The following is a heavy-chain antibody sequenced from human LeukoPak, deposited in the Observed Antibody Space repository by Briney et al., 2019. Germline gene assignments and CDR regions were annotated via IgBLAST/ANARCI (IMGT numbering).Heavy chain of an antibody. CDR1: GGSFSGYY. V-gene: IGHV4-34*01. D-gene: IGHD2-8*01. J-gene: IGHJ5*02. CDR3: ARVGDNGWFDP. CDR2: INHSGST. Sequence: SETLSLTCAVYGGSFSGYYWSWIRQPPGKGLEWIGEINHSGSTNYNPSLKSRVTISVDTSKNQFSLKLSSVTAADTAVHYCARVGDNGWFDPWGQGTLVTVSS.